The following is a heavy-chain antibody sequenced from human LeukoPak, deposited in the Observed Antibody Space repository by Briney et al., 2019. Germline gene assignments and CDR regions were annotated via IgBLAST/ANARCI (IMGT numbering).Heavy chain of an antibody. Sequence: ASVKVSCKASGYTFTGYYMHWVRQAPGQGLEWMGWINPNSGGTNYAQKFQGRVTMTRDTSFSTAYMELSRLRSDDTAVYYCAREAPTVGLAAAGFDYWGQGTLVTVSS. CDR2: INPNSGGT. CDR3: AREAPTVGLAAAGFDY. J-gene: IGHJ4*02. V-gene: IGHV1-2*02. CDR1: GYTFTGYY. D-gene: IGHD6-13*01.